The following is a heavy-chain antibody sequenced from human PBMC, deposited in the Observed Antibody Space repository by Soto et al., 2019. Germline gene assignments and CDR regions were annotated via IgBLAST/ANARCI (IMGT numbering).Heavy chain of an antibody. J-gene: IGHJ6*02. D-gene: IGHD2-15*01. Sequence: AASVKVSCKASGGTFSSYAISWVRQAPGQGLEWMGGIIPIFRTANYAQKFQGRVTITADESTSTAYMELSSLRSEDTAVYYCARGLYCSGGSCYPRHYGMDVWGQGTTVTVSS. CDR3: ARGLYCSGGSCYPRHYGMDV. CDR1: GGTFSSYA. CDR2: IIPIFRTA. V-gene: IGHV1-69*13.